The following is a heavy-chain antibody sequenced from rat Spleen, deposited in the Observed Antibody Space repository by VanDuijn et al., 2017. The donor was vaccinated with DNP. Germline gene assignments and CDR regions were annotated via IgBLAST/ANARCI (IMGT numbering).Heavy chain of an antibody. D-gene: IGHD1-4*01. CDR2: VTNTGGSV. CDR3: ASRPPPTRGPFDY. V-gene: IGHV5-31*01. Sequence: EVQLVESGGGLVQPGRSLKLSCVASGFTFNNYWMNWIRQAPGKGLAWVASVTNTGGSVYYPGSVKGRFTISRDNAKSTLYLQMDSLRSEDTATYYCASRPPPTRGPFDYWGQGVMVTVSS. J-gene: IGHJ2*01. CDR1: GFTFNNYW.